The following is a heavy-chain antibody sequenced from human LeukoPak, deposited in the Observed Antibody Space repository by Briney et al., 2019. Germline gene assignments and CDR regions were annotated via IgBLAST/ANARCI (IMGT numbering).Heavy chain of an antibody. CDR3: ARGHRIVGATSPDY. CDR2: INHSGST. D-gene: IGHD1-26*01. J-gene: IGHJ4*02. CDR1: GGSFSGYY. Sequence: PSETLSLTCAVYGGSFSGYYRSWIRQPPGKRLEWIGEINHSGSTNYNPSLKSRVTISVDTSKNQFSLKLSSVTATDTAVYYCARGHRIVGATSPDYWGQGTLVTVSS. V-gene: IGHV4-34*01.